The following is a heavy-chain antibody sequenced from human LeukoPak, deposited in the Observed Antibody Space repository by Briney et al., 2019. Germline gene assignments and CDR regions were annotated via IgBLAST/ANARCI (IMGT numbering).Heavy chain of an antibody. D-gene: IGHD3-22*01. CDR1: GGSISSGDYY. V-gene: IGHV4-30-4*08. Sequence: SQTLSLTCTVSGGSISSGDYYWSWIRQPPGKGLEWIGYIYYSGSTYYNPSLKSRVTISVDTSKNQFSLKLSSVTAADTAVYYCASSRRYYYDSSGYYAFDIWGQGTMVTVSS. J-gene: IGHJ3*02. CDR2: IYYSGST. CDR3: ASSRRYYYDSSGYYAFDI.